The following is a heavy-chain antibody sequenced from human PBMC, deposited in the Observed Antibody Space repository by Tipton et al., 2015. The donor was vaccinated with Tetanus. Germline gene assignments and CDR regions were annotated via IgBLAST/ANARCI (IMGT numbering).Heavy chain of an antibody. CDR2: IIPIFGTA. V-gene: IGHV1-69*01. Sequence: QVQLVQSGAEVKKPGSSVKVSCKASGGTFSSYAISWVRQAPGQGLEWMGGIIPIFGTANYAQKFQGRVTITADESTSTAYMELSSLRSEDTAVYYCAREEYADYGSGSYYRYNWFDPWGQGTLVTVSS. D-gene: IGHD3-10*01. CDR1: GGTFSSYA. CDR3: AREEYADYGSGSYYRYNWFDP. J-gene: IGHJ5*02.